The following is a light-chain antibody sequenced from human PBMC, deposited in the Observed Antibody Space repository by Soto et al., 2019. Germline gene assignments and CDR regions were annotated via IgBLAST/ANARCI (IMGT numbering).Light chain of an antibody. CDR3: QQYGSSLFT. CDR1: QSVSSSY. Sequence: EIVLTQSPGTLSLSPGERATLSCRASQSVSSSYLAWYQQKPGQAPRLLIYGASSRATGIPDRFSGSGSGTDFTLNISRLEPEDFAVYYCQQYGSSLFTFGPGTKVEIK. J-gene: IGKJ3*01. CDR2: GAS. V-gene: IGKV3-20*01.